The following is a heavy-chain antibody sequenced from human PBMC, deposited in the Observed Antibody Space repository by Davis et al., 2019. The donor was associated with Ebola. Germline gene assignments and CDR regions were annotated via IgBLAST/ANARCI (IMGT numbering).Heavy chain of an antibody. V-gene: IGHV1-46*01. J-gene: IGHJ4*02. Sequence: ASVKVSCKASGYTFTSYYMHWVRQAPGQGLEWMGIINPSGGSTSYAQKFQGRVTMTRDTSTSTVYMELSSLRSEDTAVYYCAREVTVTTVDNNFDYWGQGTLVTVSS. CDR3: AREVTVTTVDNNFDY. D-gene: IGHD4-17*01. CDR2: INPSGGST. CDR1: GYTFTSYY.